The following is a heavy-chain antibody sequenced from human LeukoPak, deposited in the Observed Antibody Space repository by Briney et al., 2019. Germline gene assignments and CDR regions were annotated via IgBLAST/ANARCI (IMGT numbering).Heavy chain of an antibody. D-gene: IGHD5-12*01. V-gene: IGHV3-30*18. Sequence: GRSLRLPCAASGFTFSSYGMHWVRQAPGKGLEWVAVISYDGSNKYYADSVKGRFTISRDNSKNTLYLQMNSLRAEDTAVYYCANHPNGDIVATMTWGQGTLVTVSS. J-gene: IGHJ5*02. CDR1: GFTFSSYG. CDR2: ISYDGSNK. CDR3: ANHPNGDIVATMT.